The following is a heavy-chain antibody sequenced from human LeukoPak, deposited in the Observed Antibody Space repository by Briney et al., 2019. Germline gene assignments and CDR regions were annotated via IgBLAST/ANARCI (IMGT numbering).Heavy chain of an antibody. Sequence: GGSLRLSCVASGFSVSGIHMNWVRQAPGKDLEWVSGLYSGGATYYADSMGGRFTISRDHSKNTPYLQMTNLRVDDTAIYYCARGNGNVGGRLDPWGQGIRVTVSS. CDR3: ARGNGNVGGRLDP. J-gene: IGHJ5*02. V-gene: IGHV3-66*01. D-gene: IGHD1-1*01. CDR1: GFSVSGIH. CDR2: LYSGGAT.